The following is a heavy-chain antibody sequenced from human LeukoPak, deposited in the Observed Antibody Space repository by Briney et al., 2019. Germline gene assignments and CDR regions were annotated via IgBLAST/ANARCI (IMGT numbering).Heavy chain of an antibody. CDR2: IYPHSGGT. Sequence: GASVKVSCKASGYTFTGYYIHWVRQAPGQGPEWMGWIYPHSGGTNYAQKFQGRVTMTRDTSISTAYMELSRLRSDDTAVYYCARDHVDAGSYFAFFDYWGQGTLVTVSS. J-gene: IGHJ4*02. CDR1: GYTFTGYY. CDR3: ARDHVDAGSYFAFFDY. D-gene: IGHD1-26*01. V-gene: IGHV1-2*02.